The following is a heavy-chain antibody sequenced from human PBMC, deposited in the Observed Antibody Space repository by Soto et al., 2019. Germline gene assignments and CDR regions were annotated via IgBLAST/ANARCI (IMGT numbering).Heavy chain of an antibody. D-gene: IGHD3-10*01. V-gene: IGHV3-33*01. Sequence: GGSLRLSCAPSGFTFSTYGMHWVRQAPGKGLEWVAVIWYDGSNQYYADSVKGRFTISRDNSKNVLYLQMNSLRAEDTAVYYCARDLGAFNYGSAYFDYWGQGTPVTVSS. CDR1: GFTFSTYG. CDR3: ARDLGAFNYGSAYFDY. J-gene: IGHJ4*02. CDR2: IWYDGSNQ.